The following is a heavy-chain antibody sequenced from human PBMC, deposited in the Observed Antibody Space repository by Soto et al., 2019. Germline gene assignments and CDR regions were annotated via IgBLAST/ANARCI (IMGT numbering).Heavy chain of an antibody. J-gene: IGHJ4*02. CDR2: ISSSSSDI. CDR3: VTIQVDATY. Sequence: GGALRLSFAASGFTLRTYSMNWVRQAPGKGLEWVSWISSSSSDIYYADSLKGRFTISRDNTKNSLYLQMHSLRAEDTAVYYCVTIQVDATYWGPGTLVTVSS. CDR1: GFTLRTYS. D-gene: IGHD2-2*02. V-gene: IGHV3-21*01.